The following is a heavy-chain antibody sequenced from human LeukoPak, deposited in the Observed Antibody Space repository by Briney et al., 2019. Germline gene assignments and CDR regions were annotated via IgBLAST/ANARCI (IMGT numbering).Heavy chain of an antibody. J-gene: IGHJ4*02. CDR3: ARDGLAGYYYDSSGYSSCLDY. CDR1: GYTFTSYG. CDR2: ISAYNGKT. Sequence: ASVKVSCKASGYTFTSYGISWVRQAPGQGLEWMGWISAYNGKTNYAQKFQGRVTITADESTSTAYMELSSLRSEDTAVYYCARDGLAGYYYDSSGYSSCLDYWGQGTLVTVSS. V-gene: IGHV1-18*01. D-gene: IGHD3-22*01.